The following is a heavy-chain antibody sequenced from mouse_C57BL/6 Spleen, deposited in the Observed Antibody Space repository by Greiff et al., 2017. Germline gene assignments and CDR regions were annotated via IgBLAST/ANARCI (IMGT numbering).Heavy chain of an antibody. CDR3: ARSTTVVANPFAY. Sequence: VQLQESGPELVKPGASVKISCKASGYAFSSSWMNWVKQRPGKGLEWIGRIYPGDGDTNYNGKVKGKATLTADKSSSTAYMQLSSLTSEDSAVYFCARSTTVVANPFAYWGQGTLVTVSA. CDR1: GYAFSSSW. D-gene: IGHD1-1*01. CDR2: IYPGDGDT. J-gene: IGHJ3*01. V-gene: IGHV1-82*01.